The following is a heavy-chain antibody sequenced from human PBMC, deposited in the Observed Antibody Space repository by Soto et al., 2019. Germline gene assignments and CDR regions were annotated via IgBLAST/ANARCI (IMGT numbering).Heavy chain of an antibody. CDR2: IYHAGSV. Sequence: KASETLSLTCAVSGYSIASGYYWAWIRQSAGKGLEWIGSIYHAGSVYYNPSLNSRVAVSLDTSKNHFSLKLTSVTAADTAVYYCARTFDYYGMDVWGQGTTVTVSS. CDR3: ARTFDYYGMDV. J-gene: IGHJ6*02. CDR1: GYSIASGYY. V-gene: IGHV4-38-2*01.